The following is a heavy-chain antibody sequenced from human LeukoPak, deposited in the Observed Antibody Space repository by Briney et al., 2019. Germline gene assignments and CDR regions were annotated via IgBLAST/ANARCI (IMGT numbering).Heavy chain of an antibody. Sequence: PGGSLRLSCEVSGFTVSTTYMSWVRQAPGKGLEWVSILYRGDATYYADSMKGRFSISRHDPNNTLFLQMNSLRPEDTAVYYCARGDYYDDCGYSDWGQGTLVTVSS. D-gene: IGHD3-22*01. J-gene: IGHJ4*02. CDR1: GFTVSTTY. CDR3: ARGDYYDDCGYSD. CDR2: LYRGDAT. V-gene: IGHV3-53*04.